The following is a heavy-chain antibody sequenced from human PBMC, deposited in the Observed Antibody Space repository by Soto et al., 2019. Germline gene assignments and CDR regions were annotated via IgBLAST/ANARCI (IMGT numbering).Heavy chain of an antibody. CDR2: ISSSGSTI. CDR3: AKEHSSGTFDY. D-gene: IGHD6-19*01. CDR1: GFTFSDYY. J-gene: IGHJ4*02. Sequence: GGSLRLSCAASGFTFSDYYMSWIRQAPGKGLEWVSYISSSGSTIYYADSVKGRFTISRDNSKNTVYLQMNSLRAEDTAVYYCAKEHSSGTFDYWGQGTLVTVSS. V-gene: IGHV3-11*04.